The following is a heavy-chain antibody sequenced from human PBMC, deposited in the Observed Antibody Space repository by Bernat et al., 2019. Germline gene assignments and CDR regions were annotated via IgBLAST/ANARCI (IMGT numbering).Heavy chain of an antibody. Sequence: VQLVESGGGVVQPGRSLRLSCAASGFTFSNAWMNWVRQAPGKGLEWVGRIKSKTDGGTTDYAAPVKGRFTISRDDSKNTLYLQMNSLKTEDTAVYYCTRVVGDYHEDGMDVWGQGTTVTVSS. D-gene: IGHD4-17*01. V-gene: IGHV3-15*07. CDR2: IKSKTDGGTT. CDR3: TRVVGDYHEDGMDV. CDR1: GFTFSNAW. J-gene: IGHJ6*02.